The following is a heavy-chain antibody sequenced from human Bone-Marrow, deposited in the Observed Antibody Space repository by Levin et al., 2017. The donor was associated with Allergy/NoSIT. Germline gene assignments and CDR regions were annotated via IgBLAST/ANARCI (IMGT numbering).Heavy chain of an antibody. Sequence: PGGSLRLSCAASGFTFSSYALHWVRQAPGKGLEWVAGISHDGTYKYYIDSVKGRFTISRDNSKNTLSLQMNSLRADDTGVYFCARDAMWFGESNPFSVWGQGTTVTVSS. D-gene: IGHD3-10*01. V-gene: IGHV3-30*04. CDR2: ISHDGTYK. CDR1: GFTFSSYA. J-gene: IGHJ6*02. CDR3: ARDAMWFGESNPFSV.